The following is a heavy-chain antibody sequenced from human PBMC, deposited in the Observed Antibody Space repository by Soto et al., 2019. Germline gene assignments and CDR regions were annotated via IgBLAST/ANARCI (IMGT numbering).Heavy chain of an antibody. J-gene: IGHJ4*02. V-gene: IGHV1-69*13. CDR1: GGTFSSYA. Sequence: GASVKVSCKASGGTFSSYAISWVRQAPGQGLEWMGGIIPIFGTANYAQKFQGRVTITADESTSTAYMELSSLRSEDTAVYYCARSGNYVWGSYRFWGQGTLVTVSS. CDR2: IIPIFGTA. CDR3: ARSGNYVWGSYRF. D-gene: IGHD3-16*02.